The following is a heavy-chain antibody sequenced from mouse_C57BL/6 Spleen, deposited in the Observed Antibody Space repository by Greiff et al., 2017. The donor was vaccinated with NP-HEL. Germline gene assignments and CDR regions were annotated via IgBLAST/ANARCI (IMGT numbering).Heavy chain of an antibody. CDR3: ESRGLRAWFAY. V-gene: IGHV3-6*01. CDR2: ISYDGSN. CDR1: GYSITSGYY. D-gene: IGHD2-4*01. J-gene: IGHJ3*01. Sequence: EVQLQQSGPGLVKPSQSLSLTCSVTGYSITSGYYWNWLRQSPGNKLEWMGYISYDGSNNYNPSLKNRISITRDTSKNQFFLKLNSVTTEDTATYYCESRGLRAWFAYWGQGTLVTVSA.